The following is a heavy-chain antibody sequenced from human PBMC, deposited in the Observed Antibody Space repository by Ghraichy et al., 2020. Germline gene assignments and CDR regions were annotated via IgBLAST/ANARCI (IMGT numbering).Heavy chain of an antibody. CDR2: INSSSSYR. V-gene: IGHV3-11*03. Sequence: GGSLRLSCAASGFTFSDYYMSWIRQAPGKGLEWVSYINSSSSYRNYADSVRGRFTISRDNAKNSLYLQMNSLGVEDTAVYYCARSPPRNGSSWYYYFDYWGEGTLVTVSS. CDR1: GFTFSDYY. J-gene: IGHJ4*02. D-gene: IGHD6-13*01. CDR3: ARSPPRNGSSWYYYFDY.